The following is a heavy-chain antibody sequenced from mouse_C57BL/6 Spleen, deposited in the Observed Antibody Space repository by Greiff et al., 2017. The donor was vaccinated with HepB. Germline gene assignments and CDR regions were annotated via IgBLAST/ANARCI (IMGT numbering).Heavy chain of an antibody. J-gene: IGHJ1*03. CDR2: IRNKANGYTT. Sequence: EVKLMESGGGLVQPGGSLSLSCAASGFTFTDYYMSWVRQPPGKALEWLGFIRNKANGYTTEYSASVKGRFTISRDNSQSILYLQMNALRAEDSATYYCARSPPLTGIGYWYFDVWGTGTTVTVSS. D-gene: IGHD4-1*01. CDR3: ARSPPLTGIGYWYFDV. V-gene: IGHV7-3*01. CDR1: GFTFTDYY.